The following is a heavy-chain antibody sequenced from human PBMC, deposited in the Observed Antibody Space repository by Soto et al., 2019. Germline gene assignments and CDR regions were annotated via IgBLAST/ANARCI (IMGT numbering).Heavy chain of an antibody. V-gene: IGHV4-31*03. CDR2: IYYSGGT. J-gene: IGHJ6*02. Sequence: SETLSLTCTVSGGSISSGGYYWSWIRQHPGKGLEWIGYIYYSGGTYYNPSLKSRVTISVDTSKNQFSLKLSSVTAADTAVYYCARDFTDSSGPTLGMGVWGQGTTVTVSS. CDR1: GGSISSGGYY. D-gene: IGHD6-19*01. CDR3: ARDFTDSSGPTLGMGV.